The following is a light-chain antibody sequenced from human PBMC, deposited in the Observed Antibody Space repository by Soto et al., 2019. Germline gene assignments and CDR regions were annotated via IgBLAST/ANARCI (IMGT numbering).Light chain of an antibody. CDR1: QGIGSW. V-gene: IGKV1-5*01. Sequence: DIQMTQSPSSRSASVGDRVTITCRARQGIGSWLAWYQQKPGKAPKLLISEASSLQSGAPPRFSGSGSGTEFTLTISGLQPDDLATYYCQQYTSYSATFGQGTKVEIK. J-gene: IGKJ1*01. CDR3: QQYTSYSAT. CDR2: EAS.